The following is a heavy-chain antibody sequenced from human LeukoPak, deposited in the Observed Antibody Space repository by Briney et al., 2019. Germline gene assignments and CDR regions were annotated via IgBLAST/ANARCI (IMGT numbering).Heavy chain of an antibody. CDR2: IYPDDSNT. Sequence: GESLKISCKGSGYGFATHWIAWVRQMRGKGLEWMGIIYPDDSNTRYSPSFQGQVTFSADKSINTAYLQWSGLKASDTAMYYCTRLGEDLAVGVAGYWFDPWGQGTLVTVSS. CDR3: TRLGEDLAVGVAGYWFDP. CDR1: GYGFATHW. J-gene: IGHJ5*02. V-gene: IGHV5-51*01. D-gene: IGHD2-15*01.